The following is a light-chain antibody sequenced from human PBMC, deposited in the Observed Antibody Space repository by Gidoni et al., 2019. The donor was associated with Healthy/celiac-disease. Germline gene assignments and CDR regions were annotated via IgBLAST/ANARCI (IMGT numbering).Light chain of an antibody. CDR1: QSVSSSY. Sequence: EIVLTQSPGTLSLSPGERATLSCRASQSVSSSYLAWYQQKPGQAPRLLIYGASSRATGIPDRFSGSGPGTDFTLTISRLEPEDFAVYYCQQYGSSPPFGGGTKVEIK. CDR2: GAS. V-gene: IGKV3-20*01. CDR3: QQYGSSPP. J-gene: IGKJ4*01.